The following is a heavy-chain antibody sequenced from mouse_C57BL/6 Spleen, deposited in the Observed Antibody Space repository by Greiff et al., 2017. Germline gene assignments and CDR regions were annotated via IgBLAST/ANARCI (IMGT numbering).Heavy chain of an antibody. Sequence: QVQLQQPGAELVMPGASVKLSCKASGYTFTSYWMHWVKQRPGQGLEWIGEIDPSDSYTNYNQKFKGKSTLSVDKSSSTAYMQLSSLTSEDSAVYYCARRRYGNYVVYFDYWGQGTTLTVSS. CDR3: ARRRYGNYVVYFDY. V-gene: IGHV1-69*01. D-gene: IGHD2-1*01. J-gene: IGHJ2*01. CDR1: GYTFTSYW. CDR2: IDPSDSYT.